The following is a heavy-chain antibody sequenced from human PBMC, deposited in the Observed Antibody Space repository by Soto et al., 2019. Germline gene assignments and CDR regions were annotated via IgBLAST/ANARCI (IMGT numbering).Heavy chain of an antibody. CDR2: INQDGSEK. D-gene: IGHD1-1*01. Sequence: PGGSLRLSCAASGFTFSNYWMSWVRQAPGKGLEWVANINQDGSEKYYVGSVKGRFTVSRDNAKNSLYLQMNDLRVEDTAVYYCARAQLTTGTPLEFDSWGQGTLVTVSS. J-gene: IGHJ4*02. CDR1: GFTFSNYW. V-gene: IGHV3-7*03. CDR3: ARAQLTTGTPLEFDS.